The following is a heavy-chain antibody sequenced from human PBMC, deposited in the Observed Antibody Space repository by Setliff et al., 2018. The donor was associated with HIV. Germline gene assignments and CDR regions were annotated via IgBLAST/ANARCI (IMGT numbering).Heavy chain of an antibody. V-gene: IGHV2-5*02. CDR2: IYWDDDK. Sequence: ESGPTLVNPTQTLTLTCTFSGFSLSTSGVGVGWIRQPPGKALEWLALIYWDDDKYYNTSLKTRLTVSKDTSKNQVVLTLTNMDPVDTATYFCARMLTSRRGDLASAAYFDHWGQGTLVTVSS. CDR3: ARMLTSRRGDLASAAYFDH. D-gene: IGHD6-13*01. J-gene: IGHJ4*02. CDR1: GFSLSTSGVG.